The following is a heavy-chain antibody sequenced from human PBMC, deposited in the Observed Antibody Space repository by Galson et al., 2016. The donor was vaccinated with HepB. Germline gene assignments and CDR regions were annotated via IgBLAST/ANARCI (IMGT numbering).Heavy chain of an antibody. J-gene: IGHJ4*02. D-gene: IGHD2-15*01. CDR1: GFTFSDYY. Sequence: SLRLSCAASGFTFSDYYMSWIRQAPGKGLEWVSYISSSGSTIYYADSVKGRFTISRDNSKNTLFLQMNSLRADDTAVYFCAREKEGCRGGSCYSDFDYWGQGTLVTVSS. CDR3: AREKEGCRGGSCYSDFDY. CDR2: ISSSGSTI. V-gene: IGHV3-11*04.